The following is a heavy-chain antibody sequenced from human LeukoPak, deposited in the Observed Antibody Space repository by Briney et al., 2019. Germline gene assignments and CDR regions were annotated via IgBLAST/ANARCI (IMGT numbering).Heavy chain of an antibody. CDR3: ARRKKTKYDSSGYYYHDAFDI. CDR1: RGTFSSYA. V-gene: IGHV1-69*05. D-gene: IGHD3-22*01. CDR2: SIPIVCTA. Sequence: GASVKVSCKASRGTFSSYAIRGVRQAPGEGLEWMGGSIPIVCTANYAQKIQGRVTITTDEYTSTAYMEQSSRRSEDTAVYYCARRKKTKYDSSGYYYHDAFDIWGQGTMVTVSS. J-gene: IGHJ3*02.